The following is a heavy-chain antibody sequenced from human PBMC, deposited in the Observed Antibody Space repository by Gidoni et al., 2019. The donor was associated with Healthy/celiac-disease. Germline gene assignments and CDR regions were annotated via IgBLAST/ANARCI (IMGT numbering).Heavy chain of an antibody. CDR1: GFTFSSYA. J-gene: IGHJ3*02. V-gene: IGHV3-23*01. CDR2: ISGSGGRT. D-gene: IGHD6-13*01. Sequence: EVQLLESGGGLVQPGGSLRLSCAASGFTFSSYAMSWVRQAPGKGLEWFSAISGSGGRTYYADSVKGRFTISRDNSKNTLYLQMNSLRAEDTAVYYCAKEEGSSWYNIDAFDIWGQGTMVTVSS. CDR3: AKEEGSSWYNIDAFDI.